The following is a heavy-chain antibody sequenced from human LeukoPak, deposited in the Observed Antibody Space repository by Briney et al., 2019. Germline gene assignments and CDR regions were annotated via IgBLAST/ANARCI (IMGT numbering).Heavy chain of an antibody. J-gene: IGHJ4*02. D-gene: IGHD5-24*01. CDR1: GVSFSGYY. CDR2: INHSGST. CDR3: AVPLNVEMVLTDDY. V-gene: IGHV4-34*01. Sequence: SETLSLTCAVYGVSFSGYYWSWIRQPPGKGLEWIGXINHSGSTNYNPSLKSRVTISVDTSKNQFSLKLSSVTAADTAVYYCAVPLNVEMVLTDDYWGQGTLVTVSS.